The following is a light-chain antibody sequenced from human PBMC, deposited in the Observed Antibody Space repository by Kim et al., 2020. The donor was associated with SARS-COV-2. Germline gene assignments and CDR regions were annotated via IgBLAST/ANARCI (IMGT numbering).Light chain of an antibody. CDR3: NSRESGVNHVV. CDR2: DKN. J-gene: IGLJ3*02. CDR1: SLRSYY. V-gene: IGLV3-19*01. Sequence: ALGQTVRSTCQGDSLRSYYASWYQQKPGQAPLLVIYDKNNRPSGIPDRFSGSSSGNTASLTITGAQAEDEADYYCNSRESGVNHVVFGGGTKLTVL.